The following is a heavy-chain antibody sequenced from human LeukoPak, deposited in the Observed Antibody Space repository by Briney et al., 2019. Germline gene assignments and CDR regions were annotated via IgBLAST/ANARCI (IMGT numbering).Heavy chain of an antibody. CDR3: AGPHYSSGWLDY. CDR1: GGSIDSYY. Sequence: SETLSLTCSVSGGSIDSYYWNWIRQTPGKGLEWVGYIYSTGSATYNPSLRGRVTMSIGTSKNQFYLTLNSVTAADTAVYYCAGPHYSSGWLDYWGRGTLVTVSS. CDR2: IYSTGSA. V-gene: IGHV4-59*03. J-gene: IGHJ4*02. D-gene: IGHD6-19*01.